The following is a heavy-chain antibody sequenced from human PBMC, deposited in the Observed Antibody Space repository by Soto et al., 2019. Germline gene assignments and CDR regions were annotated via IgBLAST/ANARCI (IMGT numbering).Heavy chain of an antibody. V-gene: IGHV3-15*07. CDR1: GFIFRNAW. CDR3: TTAKGPRVGAFDY. CDR2: VKSRIDDETT. Sequence: EGRLVESGGGLVKPEESLRLSCAASGFIFRNAWMNWVRQAPGKGLEWVGRVKSRIDDETTDYAAPVKGRFSITRDDSNSVMKKQMNSLRIEDTDVYFCTTAKGPRVGAFDYWGPGTVVTVSS. D-gene: IGHD1-26*01. J-gene: IGHJ4*02.